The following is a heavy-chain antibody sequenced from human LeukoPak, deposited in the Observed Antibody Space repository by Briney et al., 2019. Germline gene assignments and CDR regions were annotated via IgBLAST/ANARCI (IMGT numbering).Heavy chain of an antibody. V-gene: IGHV4-59*08. CDR2: IYYSGST. CDR3: ARHGGGGETYPRVFDY. J-gene: IGHJ4*02. D-gene: IGHD3-10*01. CDR1: GGSISPYY. Sequence: IPSETLSLTCTASGGSISPYYWSWIRQPPGKGLEWLGYIYYSGSTNYNPSLKIRVTISVNTSNNRFSRKSMSATTTYTAMYYCARHGGGGETYPRVFDYWGRGDLGTVSS.